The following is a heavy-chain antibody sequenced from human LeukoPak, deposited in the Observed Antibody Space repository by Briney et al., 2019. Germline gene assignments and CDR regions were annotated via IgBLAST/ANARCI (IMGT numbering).Heavy chain of an antibody. CDR1: GFTFSSYS. Sequence: PGGSLRLSCAASGFTFSSYSMNWVRQAPGKGLEWVSSISSSSSYIYYADSVKGRFTISRDNAKNSLYLQMNSLRAEDTAVYYCAKGSPRGSGYSGYFYYYYVDVWGKGTTVTVSS. CDR2: ISSSSSYI. V-gene: IGHV3-21*04. D-gene: IGHD5-12*01. J-gene: IGHJ6*03. CDR3: AKGSPRGSGYSGYFYYYYVDV.